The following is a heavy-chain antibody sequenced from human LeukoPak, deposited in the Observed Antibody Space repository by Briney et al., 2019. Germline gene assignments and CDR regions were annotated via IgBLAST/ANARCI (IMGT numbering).Heavy chain of an antibody. J-gene: IGHJ5*02. CDR3: AVDSSGYPHGLNWFDP. Sequence: SVKVSCKASGGTFGSYAISWVRQAPGQGLEWMGGIIPIFGTANYAQKFQGRVTITADESTSTAYMELSSLRSEDTVVYYCAVDSSGYPHGLNWFDPWGQGTLVTVSS. CDR1: GGTFGSYA. CDR2: IIPIFGTA. D-gene: IGHD3-22*01. V-gene: IGHV1-69*13.